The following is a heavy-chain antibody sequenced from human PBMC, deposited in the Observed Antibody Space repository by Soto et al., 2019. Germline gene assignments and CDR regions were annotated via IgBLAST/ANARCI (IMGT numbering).Heavy chain of an antibody. D-gene: IGHD5-12*01. CDR3: ATPTFSYVDIVSLTTRGYFDP. J-gene: IGHJ5*02. V-gene: IGHV5-51*01. CDR1: GYNFNTYW. CDR2: IYPGDSDT. Sequence: LGESLKISCDGSGYNFNTYWIGWVRQMPGKGLEWMALIYPGDSDTRYSPSFEGQVTLSVDRSISTAYLQWSSLKASDTAIYYCATPTFSYVDIVSLTTRGYFDPWGQGTLVPVSS.